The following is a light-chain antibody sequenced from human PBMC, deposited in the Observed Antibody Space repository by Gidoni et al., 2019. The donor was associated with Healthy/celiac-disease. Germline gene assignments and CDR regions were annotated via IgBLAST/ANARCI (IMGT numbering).Light chain of an antibody. CDR3: MQALQTPPT. V-gene: IGKV2-28*01. CDR1: QSLLHSNGYNY. CDR2: LGS. Sequence: EIVMTQSQLSLPVTPGEPASISCRSSQSLLHSNGYNYLDWYLQKPGQSPQLLIYLGSNRASGVPDRFSGSGSGTDFTLKISRVDAEDVGVYYCMQALQTPPTFGGGTKVEIK. J-gene: IGKJ4*01.